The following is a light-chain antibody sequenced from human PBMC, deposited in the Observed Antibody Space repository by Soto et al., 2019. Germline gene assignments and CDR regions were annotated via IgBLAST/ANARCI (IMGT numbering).Light chain of an antibody. V-gene: IGLV2-14*01. CDR3: SSYTSISTLYV. J-gene: IGLJ1*01. Sequence: QSALTQPASVSGSPEQSITISCTGTNSDVGGYNYVSWYQQHPGKAPELMIYEVSHRPSGVSNRFSGSKSDNTASLTISGLQAEDEADYYCSSYTSISTLYVFGTGTKLTVL. CDR1: NSDVGGYNY. CDR2: EVS.